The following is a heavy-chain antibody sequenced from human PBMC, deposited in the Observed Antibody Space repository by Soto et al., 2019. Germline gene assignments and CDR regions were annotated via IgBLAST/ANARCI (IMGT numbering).Heavy chain of an antibody. CDR3: ASADSSGWSYYYGMDV. V-gene: IGHV1-18*01. D-gene: IGHD6-19*01. J-gene: IGHJ6*02. CDR2: ISAYNGNT. CDR1: GGTFSSYA. Sequence: GASVKVSCKASGGTFSSYAISWVRQAPGQGLEWMGWISAYNGNTNYAQKLQGRVTMTTDTSTSTAYMELRSLRSDDTAVYYCASADSSGWSYYYGMDVWGQGTTVTVSS.